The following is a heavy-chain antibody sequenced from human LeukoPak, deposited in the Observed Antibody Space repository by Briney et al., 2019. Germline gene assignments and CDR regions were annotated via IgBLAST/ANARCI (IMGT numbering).Heavy chain of an antibody. Sequence: PGGSLRLSCAASGFSFSSYGMHWVRQAPGKGLEWVAVTWYEGSNKYYVDSVQGRFTISRDNAKNSLYLQVNSLRAEDTAVYYCARDKSMVGATNAFDIWGQGTVVTVSS. D-gene: IGHD1-26*01. CDR1: GFSFSSYG. V-gene: IGHV3-33*01. CDR2: TWYEGSNK. J-gene: IGHJ3*02. CDR3: ARDKSMVGATNAFDI.